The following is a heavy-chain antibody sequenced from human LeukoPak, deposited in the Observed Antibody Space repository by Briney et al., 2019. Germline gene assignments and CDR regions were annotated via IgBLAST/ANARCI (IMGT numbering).Heavy chain of an antibody. CDR2: INPGGSST. CDR1: GFTFSNYW. J-gene: IGHJ4*02. V-gene: IGHV3-74*01. D-gene: IGHD1-14*01. Sequence: GGSLRLSCAAPGFTFSNYWMHWVRQVPGKGLVWVSRINPGGSSTTYADSVRGRFTISRDNAKNTLYLQMDSLRAEDTGVNYCARSNQADDYWGQGTLVTVSS. CDR3: ARSNQADDY.